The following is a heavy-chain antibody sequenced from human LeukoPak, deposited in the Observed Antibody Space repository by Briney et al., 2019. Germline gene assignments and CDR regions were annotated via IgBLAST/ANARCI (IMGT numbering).Heavy chain of an antibody. V-gene: IGHV3-66*02. CDR3: ARDYRHYFDY. D-gene: IGHD4-11*01. CDR1: GFTVSSNY. Sequence: GGSLRLSCAPSGFTVSSNYMSWVRQAPGRGLEWVSVIYSGGSTYYADSVKGRFTISRDNSKNTLYLQMNSLRAEDTAVYYCARDYRHYFDYWGQGTLVTVSS. J-gene: IGHJ4*02. CDR2: IYSGGST.